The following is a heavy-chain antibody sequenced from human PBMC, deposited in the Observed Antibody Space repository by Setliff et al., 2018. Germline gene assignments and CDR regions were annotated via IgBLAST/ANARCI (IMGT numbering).Heavy chain of an antibody. J-gene: IGHJ3*01. V-gene: IGHV1-18*01. CDR1: GYTFTNYG. CDR3: ATETVTFGGIIVRGYFDV. Sequence: GASVKVSCKSSGYTFTNYGITWVRQAPGQGLEWMGWINNYNFNTQYAQKFQGRVTIGADKSTSTAYMEMSSLNFEDTAVYYCATETVTFGGIIVRGYFDVWGQGTMVTVSS. CDR2: INNYNFNT. D-gene: IGHD3-16*02.